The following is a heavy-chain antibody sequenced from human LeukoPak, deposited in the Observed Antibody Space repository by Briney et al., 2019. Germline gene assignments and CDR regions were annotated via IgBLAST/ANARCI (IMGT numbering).Heavy chain of an antibody. D-gene: IGHD5-24*01. CDR2: IYYSGST. CDR1: GGSISSYY. Sequence: PSETLSLTCTVSGGSISSYYWSWIRQPPGKGLEWIGYIYYSGSTNYNPSLKSRVTISVDRSKNQFSLKLSSVTAADTAVYYCARGNDGYNWDWGQGTLVTVSS. J-gene: IGHJ4*02. CDR3: ARGNDGYNWD. V-gene: IGHV4-59*01.